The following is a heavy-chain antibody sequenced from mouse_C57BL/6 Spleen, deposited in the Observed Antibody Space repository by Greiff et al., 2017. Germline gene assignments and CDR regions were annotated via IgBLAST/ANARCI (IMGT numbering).Heavy chain of an antibody. CDR3: ARGGGNYAMDY. V-gene: IGHV5-17*01. Sequence: EVKVEESGGGLVKPGGSLKLSCAASGFTFSDYGMHWVRQAPEKGLEWVAYISSGSSTIYYADTVKGRFTISRDNAKNTLFLQMTSLRSEDTAMYYCARGGGNYAMDYWGQGTSVTVSS. CDR1: GFTFSDYG. CDR2: ISSGSSTI. J-gene: IGHJ4*01. D-gene: IGHD1-1*02.